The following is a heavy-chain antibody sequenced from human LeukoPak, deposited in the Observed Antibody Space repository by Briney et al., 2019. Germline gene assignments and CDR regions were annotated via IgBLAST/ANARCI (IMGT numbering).Heavy chain of an antibody. CDR2: ISSSSSTI. Sequence: GGSLRLSCAASGFTFSSYSMNWVRQAPGKGLEWVSYISSSSSTIYYADSVKGRFTISRDNAKNSLYLQMNSLRAEDTAVYYCARDPLDILTGYYNYYYYMDVWGKGATVTISS. CDR1: GFTFSSYS. D-gene: IGHD3-9*01. CDR3: ARDPLDILTGYYNYYYYMDV. J-gene: IGHJ6*03. V-gene: IGHV3-48*01.